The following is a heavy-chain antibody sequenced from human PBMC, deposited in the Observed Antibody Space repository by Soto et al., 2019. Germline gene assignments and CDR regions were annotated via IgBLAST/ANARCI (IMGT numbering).Heavy chain of an antibody. CDR3: ARGSSPVDFDS. D-gene: IGHD6-13*01. J-gene: IGHJ4*02. Sequence: QVHLVQSGAEVKKPGASVKVSCKTSGYTFPNYGINWVRQAPGQVLEWRGWINSYNGKTNYAQRLQGRVIMTTDTSTTAAYMELRSLRSDDTAVYYCARGSSPVDFDSWGQGTRVTVS. V-gene: IGHV1-18*01. CDR2: INSYNGKT. CDR1: GYTFPNYG.